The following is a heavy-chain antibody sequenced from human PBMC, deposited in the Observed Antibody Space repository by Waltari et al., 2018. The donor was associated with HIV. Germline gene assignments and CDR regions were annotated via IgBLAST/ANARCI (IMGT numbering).Heavy chain of an antibody. CDR2: ISWNSGSI. J-gene: IGHJ4*02. Sequence: EVHLVESGGGLVQLGSSLGLSCDAFGFTFDDYALSLGRQTPGKGLEWVSGISWNSGSIGYADSVKGRFTNSRDNAKNSLFLQMNSLRPEDTAFYYCAKGPTLTSPPTYFNYWGQGTLVTVSS. D-gene: IGHD2-2*01. CDR1: GFTFDDYA. V-gene: IGHV3-9*01. CDR3: AKGPTLTSPPTYFNY.